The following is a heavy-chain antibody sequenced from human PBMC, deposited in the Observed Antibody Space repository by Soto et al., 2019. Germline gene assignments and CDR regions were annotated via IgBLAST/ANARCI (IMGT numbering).Heavy chain of an antibody. Sequence: QVQLQESGPGLVKPSETLSLTCSVSGASMNTYFWSWIRQPAGKGLEWIGRVYTSGTTNYNPSLKSRVTMSVDTSKKQVSLKLISLTAADTGLYYCARDEADTGEGFDIWGQGTMVTVSS. CDR2: VYTSGTT. CDR1: GASMNTYF. J-gene: IGHJ3*02. V-gene: IGHV4-4*07. D-gene: IGHD3-10*01. CDR3: ARDEADTGEGFDI.